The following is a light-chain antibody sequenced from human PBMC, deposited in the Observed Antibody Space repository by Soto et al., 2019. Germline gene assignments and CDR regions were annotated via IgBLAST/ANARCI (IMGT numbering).Light chain of an antibody. CDR3: QHYNSYSEA. CDR2: KAS. J-gene: IGKJ1*01. Sequence: DIQMTQSPSTLSGSVGDRVTITCRASQTISSWLAWYQQKPGKAPKLLIYKASTLKSGVPSRFSGRGSGTEFILTISSLPPDDSATYYCQHYNSYSEAFGQGTKVELK. CDR1: QTISSW. V-gene: IGKV1-5*03.